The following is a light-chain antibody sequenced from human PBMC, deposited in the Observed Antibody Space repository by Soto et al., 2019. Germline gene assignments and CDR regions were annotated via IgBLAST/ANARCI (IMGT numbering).Light chain of an antibody. V-gene: IGLV1-44*01. Sequence: QSVLTQPHSASGTPGQRVTISCSGSSSNIGTSSVHWFQQLPGTAPKLLISTTNQRPSGVPERFSGSKSGTSASLAISGPQSEDEADYYCAAWDDSLNGHVLGTGTKVT. CDR2: TTN. CDR1: SSNIGTSS. J-gene: IGLJ1*01. CDR3: AAWDDSLNGHV.